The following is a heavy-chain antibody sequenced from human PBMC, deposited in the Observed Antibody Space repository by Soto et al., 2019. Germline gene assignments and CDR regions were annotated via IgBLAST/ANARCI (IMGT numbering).Heavy chain of an antibody. CDR2: ASPDSTST. CDR3: TRHGSGDYFLFDP. V-gene: IGHV3-74*02. D-gene: IGHD4-17*01. CDR1: GFTFSSFW. Sequence: VQLVESGGGVVQPGRSLRLSCAASGFTFSSFWMHWVRQAPGKGLEWVSRASPDSTSTSYADSVKGRFTISRDNAKNTLFMQMNSLRAEDTAVYYCTRHGSGDYFLFDPWGQGTLVTVSS. J-gene: IGHJ5*02.